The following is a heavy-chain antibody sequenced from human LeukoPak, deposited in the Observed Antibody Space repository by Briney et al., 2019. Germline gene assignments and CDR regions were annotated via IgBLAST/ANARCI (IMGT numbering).Heavy chain of an antibody. CDR2: IIPMFGTI. Sequence: ASVKVSCKAPEGTFRSYSMSWVRRAPGQGLEWMGVIIPMFGTINYAQKFQGRVTITADVSTTTAYMELSSLRSDDTAIYYRARAPDGPDTLHYYYIDVWGKGTTVTVSS. CDR1: EGTFRSYS. V-gene: IGHV1-69*13. CDR3: ARAPDGPDTLHYYYIDV. J-gene: IGHJ6*03. D-gene: IGHD1-14*01.